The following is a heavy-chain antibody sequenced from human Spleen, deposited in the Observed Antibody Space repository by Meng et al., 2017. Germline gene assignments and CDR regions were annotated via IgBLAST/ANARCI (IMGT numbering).Heavy chain of an antibody. Sequence: GESLKISCAASGFTFSNYAMSWVRQAPGKGLEWVSGISGSGGTTYYADSVKGRFTISRDNAKNSLYLQMNSLRAEDTAVYYCARQTAYYYDSSGYYYYYYYGMDVWGQGTTVTVSS. V-gene: IGHV3-23*01. D-gene: IGHD3-22*01. CDR3: ARQTAYYYDSSGYYYYYYYGMDV. CDR2: ISGSGGTT. CDR1: GFTFSNYA. J-gene: IGHJ6*02.